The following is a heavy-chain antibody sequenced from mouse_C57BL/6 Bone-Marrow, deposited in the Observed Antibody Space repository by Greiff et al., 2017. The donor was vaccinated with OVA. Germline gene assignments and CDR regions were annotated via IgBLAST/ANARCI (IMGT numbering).Heavy chain of an antibody. CDR2: INPGSGGT. Sequence: VMLVESGAELVRPGTSVKVSCKASGYAFTNYLIEWVKQRPGQGLEWIGVINPGSGGTNYNEKFKGKATLTADKSSSTAYMQLSSLTSEDSAVYFCARWGGSSSIDYWGQGTTLTVSS. CDR1: GYAFTNYL. CDR3: ARWGGSSSIDY. D-gene: IGHD1-1*01. V-gene: IGHV1-54*01. J-gene: IGHJ2*01.